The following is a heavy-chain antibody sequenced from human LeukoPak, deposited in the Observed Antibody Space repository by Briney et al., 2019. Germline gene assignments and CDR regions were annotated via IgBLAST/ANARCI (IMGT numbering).Heavy chain of an antibody. J-gene: IGHJ5*02. Sequence: KPGGSLRLSCAASGFTFSEYYMSWIRQAPGKGLEWVSYISSSGSTIYYADSVKGRFTISRDNAKKSLYLQMNSLRAEDTAVYYCARDLTSKAFGELFVPGGNWFDPWGQGTLVTVSS. CDR3: ARDLTSKAFGELFVPGGNWFDP. CDR2: ISSSGSTI. CDR1: GFTFSEYY. D-gene: IGHD3-10*01. V-gene: IGHV3-11*04.